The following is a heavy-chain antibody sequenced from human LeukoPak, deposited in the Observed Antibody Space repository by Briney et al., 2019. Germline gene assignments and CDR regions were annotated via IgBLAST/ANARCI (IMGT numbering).Heavy chain of an antibody. CDR2: INATGGST. CDR1: GFSFKDAW. Sequence: GGSLRLSCAASGFSFKDAWMSWVRQAPGKGLEWVSGINATGGSTYCADSVKGRFTISRDNSKNTMYLQMNSLRAEDTAIYYCAKEDESPGVYFDNWGQGTLVTVSS. CDR3: AKEDESPGVYFDN. J-gene: IGHJ4*02. V-gene: IGHV3-23*01.